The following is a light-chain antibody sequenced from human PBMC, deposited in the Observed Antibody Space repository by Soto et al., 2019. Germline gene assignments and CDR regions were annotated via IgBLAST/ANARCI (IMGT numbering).Light chain of an antibody. Sequence: DIQMTQSPSSLFASVGDRVTITCRANQSISSYLNWYQQKPGKAPKLLIYAASSLQSGVPSRFSGSGSGTDFTLTISSLQPEDFATYYCQQSYSTPPYTFGQGTKLEIK. CDR1: QSISSY. J-gene: IGKJ2*01. CDR2: AAS. V-gene: IGKV1-39*01. CDR3: QQSYSTPPYT.